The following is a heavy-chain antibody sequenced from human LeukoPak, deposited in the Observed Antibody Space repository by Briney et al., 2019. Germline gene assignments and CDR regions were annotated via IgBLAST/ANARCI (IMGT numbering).Heavy chain of an antibody. CDR2: IYYSGST. V-gene: IGHV4-59*01. Sequence: ASETLSLTCTVSGGSISSYYWSWIRQPPGKGLEWIGYIYYSGSTNYNPSLKSRVTISVDTSKNQFSLKLSSVTAADTAVYYCARVYGDYSRRFDYWGQGTLVTVSS. CDR1: GGSISSYY. CDR3: ARVYGDYSRRFDY. D-gene: IGHD4-17*01. J-gene: IGHJ4*02.